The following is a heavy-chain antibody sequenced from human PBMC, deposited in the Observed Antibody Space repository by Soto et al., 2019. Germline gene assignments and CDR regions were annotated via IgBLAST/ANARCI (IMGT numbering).Heavy chain of an antibody. CDR2: IHHTGAT. J-gene: IGHJ4*02. CDR1: GGSITRRNHY. Sequence: SETLSLTCTVAGGSITRRNHYWGWVRQPPGKGLEWVASIHHTGATYYNPSLRTRIKMSIDTSKNRFSLSLTSVTAADTATYFCSTDSYYDHKRGYHDSWGQGALVTVSS. V-gene: IGHV4-39*02. D-gene: IGHD3-16*01. CDR3: STDSYYDHKRGYHDS.